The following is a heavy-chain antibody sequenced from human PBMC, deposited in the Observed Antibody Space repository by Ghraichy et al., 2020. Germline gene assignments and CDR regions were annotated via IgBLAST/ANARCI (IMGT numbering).Heavy chain of an antibody. J-gene: IGHJ5*02. CDR2: INHSGST. CDR3: ARPNWGSFGWFDP. CDR1: GGSISSSNYY. D-gene: IGHD7-27*01. V-gene: IGHV4-39*01. Sequence: SETLSLNCTVSGGSISSSNYYWGWIRQPPGKGLEWIGSINHSGSTYYNPSLKSRVTIFVDTSKNQFSLELRSVTVADTAVYYCARPNWGSFGWFDPWGQGTLVTVSS.